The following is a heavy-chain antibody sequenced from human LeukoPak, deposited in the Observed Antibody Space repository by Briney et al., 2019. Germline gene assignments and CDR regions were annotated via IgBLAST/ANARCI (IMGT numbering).Heavy chain of an antibody. CDR3: ARGDYDILTGYSSYYFDY. CDR2: IWYDGSNK. CDR1: GFTFSSYG. J-gene: IGHJ4*02. V-gene: IGHV3-33*01. D-gene: IGHD3-9*01. Sequence: GGSLRLSCAASGFTFSSYGMHWVRQAPGKGLEWVAVIWYDGSNKYYADSVKGRFTISRDNSKNTLYLQMNSLRAEDTAVYYCARGDYDILTGYSSYYFDYWGQGTLVTVSS.